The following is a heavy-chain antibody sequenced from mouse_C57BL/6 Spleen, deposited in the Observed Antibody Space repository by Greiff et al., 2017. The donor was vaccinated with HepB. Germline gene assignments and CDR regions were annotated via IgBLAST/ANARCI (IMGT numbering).Heavy chain of an antibody. CDR2: IRNKANGYTT. CDR1: GFTFTDYY. D-gene: IGHD2-10*01. CDR3: ARSLPAMDY. Sequence: EVQGVESGGGLVQPGGSLSLSCAASGFTFTDYYMSWVRQPPGKALEWLGFIRNKANGYTTEYSASVKGGLTISRDNSQSILYLQMNALRAEDSATYYCARSLPAMDYWGQGTSVTVSS. V-gene: IGHV7-3*01. J-gene: IGHJ4*01.